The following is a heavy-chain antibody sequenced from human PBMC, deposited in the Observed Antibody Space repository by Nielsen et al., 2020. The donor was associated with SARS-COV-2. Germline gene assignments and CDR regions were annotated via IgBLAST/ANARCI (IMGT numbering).Heavy chain of an antibody. V-gene: IGHV1-18*01. CDR2: ISGFNGNT. J-gene: IGHJ4*02. Sequence: ASVTVSCKASGYTFSNFGLSWVRQAPGRGREGIGWISGFNGNTNYLQKFKGRVTMTTHSSTGTVYMELRSLRADDTAIYYCARWRTYGNGWDFWGQGTLVTVSS. CDR1: GYTFSNFG. D-gene: IGHD6-19*01. CDR3: ARWRTYGNGWDF.